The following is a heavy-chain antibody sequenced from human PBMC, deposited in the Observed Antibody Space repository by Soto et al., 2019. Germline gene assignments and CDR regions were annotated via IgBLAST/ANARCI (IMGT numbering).Heavy chain of an antibody. D-gene: IGHD1-26*01. Sequence: PGGSLRLSCAASGFTISTYRLNWVRQAPGKGLEWVSYISTDLRALYYADSVRGRFTISRDNAKNSLYLQMTSLRDEDTGVYYCTRDGRRGYDMDVWGQGTTVTVSS. CDR3: TRDGRRGYDMDV. V-gene: IGHV3-48*02. J-gene: IGHJ6*02. CDR2: ISTDLRAL. CDR1: GFTISTYR.